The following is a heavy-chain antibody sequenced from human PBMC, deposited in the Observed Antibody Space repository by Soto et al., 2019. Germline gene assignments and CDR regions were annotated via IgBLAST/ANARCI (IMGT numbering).Heavy chain of an antibody. D-gene: IGHD3-10*01. Sequence: GGSLRLSCAASGFTFSDFYMSWIRQAPGKGLEWVSYIHSSGDTMYYADSVKGRFTISRDNAKNSLYLKMNSLRAEDTAVYYCARDRGYGGDYFDYWGQGTQVTVSS. V-gene: IGHV3-11*01. CDR3: ARDRGYGGDYFDY. CDR1: GFTFSDFY. J-gene: IGHJ4*02. CDR2: IHSSGDTM.